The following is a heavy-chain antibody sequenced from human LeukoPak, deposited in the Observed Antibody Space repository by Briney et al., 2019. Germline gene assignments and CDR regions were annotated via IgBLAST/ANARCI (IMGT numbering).Heavy chain of an antibody. V-gene: IGHV3-9*01. D-gene: IGHD1-26*01. J-gene: IGHJ4*02. CDR1: GFTFSDYA. CDR2: ISWNSGSI. Sequence: GGSLRLSCTASGFTFSDYAMHWVRQAPGKGLEWVSGISWNSGSIGYADSVKGRFTISRDNAKNSLYLQMNSLRAEDTAVYYCARDDVASSGSLDYWGQGTLVTVSS. CDR3: ARDDVASSGSLDY.